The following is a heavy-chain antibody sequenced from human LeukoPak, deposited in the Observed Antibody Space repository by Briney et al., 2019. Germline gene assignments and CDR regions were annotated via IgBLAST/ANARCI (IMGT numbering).Heavy chain of an antibody. V-gene: IGHV1-2*06. D-gene: IGHD5-18*01. CDR2: INPNSGGT. J-gene: IGHJ5*02. Sequence: ASVKVSCKASGYTFTGYYMHWVRQAPGQGLEWMRRINPNSGGTSYAQKFQGRVTMTRDTSISTTYMELTRLTSDDTAVYYCARDGYTFGDNWFDPWGQGTLVTVSS. CDR3: ARDGYTFGDNWFDP. CDR1: GYTFTGYY.